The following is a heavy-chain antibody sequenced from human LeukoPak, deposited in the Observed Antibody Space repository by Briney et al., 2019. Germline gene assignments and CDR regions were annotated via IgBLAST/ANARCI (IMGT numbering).Heavy chain of an antibody. D-gene: IGHD2-21*01. CDR2: ISSSSSYT. J-gene: IGHJ6*03. CDR3: ARDGCCGGVYYYMDV. Sequence: GGSLRLSCAASGFTFSSYSMNWVRQAPGKGLEWVSSISSSSSYTYYADSVKGRFTISRDNAKNSLYLQMNSLRAEDTAVYYCARDGCCGGVYYYMDVWGKGTTVTISS. V-gene: IGHV3-21*01. CDR1: GFTFSSYS.